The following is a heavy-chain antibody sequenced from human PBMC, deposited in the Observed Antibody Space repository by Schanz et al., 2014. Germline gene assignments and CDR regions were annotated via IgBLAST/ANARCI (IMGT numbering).Heavy chain of an antibody. J-gene: IGHJ4*02. V-gene: IGHV3-7*01. CDR1: GFALSTYW. D-gene: IGHD6-13*01. CDR2: INQDGSVD. CDR3: AKSRMTAANYFDY. Sequence: EVQLVESGGGLVQPGGSLRLSCAASGFALSTYWMTWVRQAPGKGLEWVANINQDGSVDYYGDSVKGRFTISRDNAKNSLYLQMNSLRAEDTAVYYCAKSRMTAANYFDYWGQGTLVAVSS.